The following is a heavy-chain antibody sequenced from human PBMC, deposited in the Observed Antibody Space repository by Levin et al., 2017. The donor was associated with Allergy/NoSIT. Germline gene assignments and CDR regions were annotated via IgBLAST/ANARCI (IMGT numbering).Heavy chain of an antibody. CDR2: ISHDGSEK. V-gene: IGHV3-30-3*01. CDR3: VRAPITMSGFSYYYGMDV. Sequence: PGGSLRLSCAASGFSFSSYAIHWVRQAPGKGLEWVAIISHDGSEKYYADSVKGRFTISRDNSKNTLYLQMNSLRADDTAVYYCVRAPITMSGFSYYYGMDVWGQGTTVTVSS. D-gene: IGHD1-14*01. CDR1: GFSFSSYA. J-gene: IGHJ6*02.